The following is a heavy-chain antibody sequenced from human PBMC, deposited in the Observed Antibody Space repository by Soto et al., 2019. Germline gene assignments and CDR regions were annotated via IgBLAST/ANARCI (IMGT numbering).Heavy chain of an antibody. V-gene: IGHV1-18*01. D-gene: IGHD2-21*01. CDR3: ARLIVVPTPDAFDI. Sequence: ASVKVSCKASGYTFTSYGISWVRQAPGQGLEWMGWISAYNGNTNYAQKHQGRVTMTTDTSTSTAYMELRILRSDVTSVYYCARLIVVPTPDAFDIWGQGTMVTVSS. J-gene: IGHJ3*02. CDR1: GYTFTSYG. CDR2: ISAYNGNT.